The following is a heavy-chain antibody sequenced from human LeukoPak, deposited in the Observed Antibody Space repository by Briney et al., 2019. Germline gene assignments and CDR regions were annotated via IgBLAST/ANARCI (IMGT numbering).Heavy chain of an antibody. J-gene: IGHJ5*02. CDR3: AKGGIERLGLVPDGFDP. CDR2: IGGSGAST. V-gene: IGHV3-23*01. CDR1: GFAFSNDA. Sequence: GGSLRLSCAASGFAFSNDAMTWVRQAPGKGLEWASSIGGSGASTFYADSVKGRFTISRDISKNTLYLQMNTLRAEDTAIYYCAKGGIERLGLVPDGFDPWGQGTLVTVSS. D-gene: IGHD3/OR15-3a*01.